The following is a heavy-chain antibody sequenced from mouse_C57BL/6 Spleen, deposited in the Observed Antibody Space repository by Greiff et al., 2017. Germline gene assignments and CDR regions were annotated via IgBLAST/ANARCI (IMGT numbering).Heavy chain of an antibody. Sequence: VQLQQSGPELVKPGASVKISCKASGYTFTDYYMNWVKQSHGKSLAWIGDINPNNGGTSYNQKFKGKATLTVDKSSITAYMELRSLTSEDSAFYYCARGGGFAYWGQGTLVTVSA. CDR3: ARGGGFAY. J-gene: IGHJ3*01. V-gene: IGHV1-26*01. CDR2: INPNNGGT. D-gene: IGHD1-1*02. CDR1: GYTFTDYY.